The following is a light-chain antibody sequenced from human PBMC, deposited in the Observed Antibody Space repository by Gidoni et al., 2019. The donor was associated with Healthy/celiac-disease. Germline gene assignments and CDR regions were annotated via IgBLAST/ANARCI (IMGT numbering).Light chain of an antibody. J-gene: IGKJ4*01. Sequence: VLTQSPGTLSLSPGECSTLSCRASQSVSSSYLAWYQQKPGQAPSLLIYGASSRPTGIPDRFSGSGSGTDFTLTISRLEPEDFAVYYCQQYGSSPLTFGGGTKVEIK. CDR3: QQYGSSPLT. V-gene: IGKV3-20*01. CDR2: GAS. CDR1: QSVSSSY.